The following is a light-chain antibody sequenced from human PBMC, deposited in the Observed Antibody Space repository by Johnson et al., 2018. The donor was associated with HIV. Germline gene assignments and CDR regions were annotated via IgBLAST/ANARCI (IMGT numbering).Light chain of an antibody. J-gene: IGLJ1*01. Sequence: QSVLTQPPSVSAAPGQKVTISCSGSSSNIGRNYVSWYQQLPGTAPKLLNFDNNKRPSGIPDRFSASKSGTSATLGITGLQTGDEADYYCGTWDSSLSAYVFGTGTKVTAL. CDR2: DNN. CDR1: SSNIGRNY. CDR3: GTWDSSLSAYV. V-gene: IGLV1-51*01.